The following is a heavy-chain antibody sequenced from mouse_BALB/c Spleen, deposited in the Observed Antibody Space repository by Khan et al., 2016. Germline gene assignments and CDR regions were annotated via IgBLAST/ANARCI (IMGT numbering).Heavy chain of an antibody. CDR1: GFTFSSFG. J-gene: IGHJ2*01. Sequence: EVQLVESGGGLVQPGGSRKLSCAASGFTFSSFGMHWVRQAPEKGLEWVAFISSGSSAIYYEDTVKGCFTISRDNPKNTLFLQMTSLRSVITAMYYCGSGNYLGQGTTRTLST. CDR3: GSGNY. V-gene: IGHV5-17*02. D-gene: IGHD1-1*02. CDR2: ISSGSSAI.